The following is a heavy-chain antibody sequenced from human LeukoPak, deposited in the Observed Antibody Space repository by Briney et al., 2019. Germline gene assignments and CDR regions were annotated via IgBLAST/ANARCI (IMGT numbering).Heavy chain of an antibody. CDR2: ISYAGSNK. CDR1: GFTFSSYA. J-gene: IGHJ4*02. V-gene: IGHV3-30*14. D-gene: IGHD3-22*01. Sequence: PGRSLRLSCAPSGFTFSSYAMHWVRQAPGKGLEWVAVISYAGSNKFYADSVRGRFTISRDNSKNTLFLQMDSLRAEDTAVYYCARDNLGGYYYDGSAYFNWGQGTLVTVSS. CDR3: ARDNLGGYYYDGSAYFN.